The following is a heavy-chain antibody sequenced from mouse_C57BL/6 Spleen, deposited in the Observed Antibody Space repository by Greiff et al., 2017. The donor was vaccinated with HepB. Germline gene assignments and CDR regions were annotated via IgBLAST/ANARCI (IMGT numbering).Heavy chain of an antibody. CDR3: ARGHYGSSGYYFDY. D-gene: IGHD1-1*01. CDR1: GYAFSSYW. V-gene: IGHV1-80*01. Sequence: QVQLQQSGAELVKPGASVKISCKASGYAFSSYWMNWVKQRPGKGLEWIGQIYPGDGDTNYNGKFKGKATLTADKSSSTAYMQLSSLTSEDSAVYFCARGHYGSSGYYFDYWGQGTTLTVSS. CDR2: IYPGDGDT. J-gene: IGHJ2*01.